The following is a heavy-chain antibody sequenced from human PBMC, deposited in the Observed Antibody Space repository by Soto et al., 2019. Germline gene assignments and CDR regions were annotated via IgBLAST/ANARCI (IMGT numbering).Heavy chain of an antibody. Sequence: SETLSLTCAVYGGFLSESYWTWIRQPPGRGLEWIGEINHVGGTNYNPSLKSRVTMSVDTSQNQFSLRLISVTAADTAMYFCVRIRYQLPSSVLWLDPWGQGTPVTVSS. D-gene: IGHD3-16*01. V-gene: IGHV4-34*01. CDR2: INHVGGT. CDR1: GGFLSESY. J-gene: IGHJ5*02. CDR3: VRIRYQLPSSVLWLDP.